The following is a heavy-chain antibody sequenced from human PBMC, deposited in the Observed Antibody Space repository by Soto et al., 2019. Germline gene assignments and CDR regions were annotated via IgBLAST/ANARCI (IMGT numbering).Heavy chain of an antibody. CDR3: ARGIVVVTAIDY. Sequence: SETLSLTCTVSGGSISSYYWSWIRQPPGKGLEWIGDIYYSGSTNYNPSLKSRVTISVDTSKNQFSLKLSSVTAADTAVYYCARGIVVVTAIDYWGQGTLVTVSS. CDR2: IYYSGST. V-gene: IGHV4-59*01. CDR1: GGSISSYY. D-gene: IGHD2-21*02. J-gene: IGHJ4*02.